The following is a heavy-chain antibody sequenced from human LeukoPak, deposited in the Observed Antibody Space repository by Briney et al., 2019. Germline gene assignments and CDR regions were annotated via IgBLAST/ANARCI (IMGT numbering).Heavy chain of an antibody. D-gene: IGHD5-24*01. J-gene: IGHJ6*02. CDR1: GFNFSDYY. CDR3: AGGLLEAQGWLQWLGTVYSMDV. V-gene: IGHV3-11*01. Sequence: PGGSLRLPCVASGFNFSDYYMNWIRQSPGKGLEWISYMSSRSGIIYYADSMKGRFTISRDNARNSLYLQMNSLRVDDTAVYYCAGGLLEAQGWLQWLGTVYSMDVWGQGTPVTVSS. CDR2: MSSRSGII.